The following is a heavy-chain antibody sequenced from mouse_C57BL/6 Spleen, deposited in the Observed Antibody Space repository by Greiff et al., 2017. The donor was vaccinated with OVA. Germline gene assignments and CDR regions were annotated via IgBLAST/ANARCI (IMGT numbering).Heavy chain of an antibody. Sequence: EVQLVESGGGLVKPGGSLKLSCAASGFTFSDYGMHWVRQAPEKGLEWVAYISSGSSTIYYADTVKGRFTISRDNAKNTLFLQMTSLRSEDTAMYYCARPIIGTTVPHFDYWGQGTTLTVSS. CDR2: ISSGSSTI. J-gene: IGHJ2*01. CDR3: ARPIIGTTVPHFDY. V-gene: IGHV5-17*01. CDR1: GFTFSDYG. D-gene: IGHD1-1*01.